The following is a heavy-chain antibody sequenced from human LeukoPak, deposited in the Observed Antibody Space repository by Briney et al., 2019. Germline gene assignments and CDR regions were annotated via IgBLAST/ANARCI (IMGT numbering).Heavy chain of an antibody. V-gene: IGHV4-61*02. CDR2: IYTSGST. J-gene: IGHJ5*02. CDR1: GGSISSGSYY. CDR3: ARDHLNLYYYDSSGTWYNWFDP. D-gene: IGHD3-22*01. Sequence: SETLSLTSAVSGGSISSGSYYWSSIRQPAGKGLGWTGRIYTSGSTNYNPSLTSRVTISVDTSKNQFSLKLSSVTAADTAVYYCARDHLNLYYYDSSGTWYNWFDPWGQGTLVTVSS.